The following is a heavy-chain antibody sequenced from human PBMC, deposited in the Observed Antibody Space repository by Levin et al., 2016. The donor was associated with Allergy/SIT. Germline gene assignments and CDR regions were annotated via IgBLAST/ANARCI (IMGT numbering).Heavy chain of an antibody. V-gene: IGHV4-39*01. CDR2: IYYSGST. D-gene: IGHD3-22*01. Sequence: WIRQPPGKGLEWIGSIYYSGSTYYNPSLKSRVTISVDTSKNQFSLKLSSVTAADTAVYYCATLPKEKWLLPAQRAFDIWGQGTMVTVSS. CDR3: ATLPKEKWLLPAQRAFDI. J-gene: IGHJ3*02.